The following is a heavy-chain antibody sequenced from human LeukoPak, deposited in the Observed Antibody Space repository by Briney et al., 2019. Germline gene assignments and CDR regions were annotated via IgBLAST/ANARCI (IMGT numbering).Heavy chain of an antibody. Sequence: GGSLRLSCAASGFTFSSYGMHWVRQAPGKGLEWVAVIWYDGSNKYYADSVKGRFTISRDNSKNTLYLQMNSLRAEDTAVYYCATEWLEHAFNIWGQETMATAAS. D-gene: IGHD5-12*01. CDR3: ATEWLEHAFNI. V-gene: IGHV3-33*01. CDR2: IWYDGSNK. J-gene: IGHJ3*02. CDR1: GFTFSSYG.